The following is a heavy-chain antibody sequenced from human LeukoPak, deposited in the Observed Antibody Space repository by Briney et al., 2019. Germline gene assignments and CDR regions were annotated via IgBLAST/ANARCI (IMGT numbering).Heavy chain of an antibody. V-gene: IGHV3-74*01. CDR1: GFTFSSYW. Sequence: GGSLRLSCAASGFTFSSYWMHWVRQAPGKGLVWVSRINSDGSSTSYADSVKGRFTISRDNAKNTLYLQINSLRAEDTAVYYCARDYGDYAFDYWGQGTLVTVSS. CDR3: ARDYGDYAFDY. D-gene: IGHD4-17*01. J-gene: IGHJ4*02. CDR2: INSDGSST.